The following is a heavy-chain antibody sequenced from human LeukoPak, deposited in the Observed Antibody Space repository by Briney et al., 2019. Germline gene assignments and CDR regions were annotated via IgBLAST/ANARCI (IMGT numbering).Heavy chain of an antibody. V-gene: IGHV3-21*04. CDR3: ARSYGSAPDV. Sequence: PGGSLRLSCAASGFTFSSYSMNWVRQAPGKGLEWVSSISSSSTYIYYADSVKGRFTISRDNAKNSLSLQMNSLRAEDTAVYYCARSYGSAPDVWGQGTTVTVSS. D-gene: IGHD3-10*01. CDR2: ISSSSTYI. J-gene: IGHJ6*02. CDR1: GFTFSSYS.